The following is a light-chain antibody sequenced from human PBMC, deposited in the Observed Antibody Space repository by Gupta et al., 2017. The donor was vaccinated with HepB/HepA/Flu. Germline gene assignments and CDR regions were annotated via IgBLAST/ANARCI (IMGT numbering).Light chain of an antibody. CDR2: GAS. CDR1: QSVKTN. Sequence: EIVMTKSPATLSVSPGERATLSCRASQSVKTNLAWYQQKPGQAPRLLIYGASSRATNIPARFSGSGSETEFTLTISSLQSEDFAIYYCQQYDYWWTFGQGARVEIK. V-gene: IGKV3-15*01. J-gene: IGKJ1*01. CDR3: QQYDYWWT.